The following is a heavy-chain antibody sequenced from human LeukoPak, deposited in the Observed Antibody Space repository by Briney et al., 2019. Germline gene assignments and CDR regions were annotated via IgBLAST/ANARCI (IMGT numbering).Heavy chain of an antibody. CDR1: GFTVSSNY. V-gene: IGHV3-53*01. Sequence: GGSLRLSCAASGFTVSSNYMSWVRQAPGKGLEWVSVIYSGGSTYYADSVKGRCTISRDNSKNTLYLQMDSLRAEDTAVYYCAREGREGGFDYWGQGTLVTASS. D-gene: IGHD3-16*01. CDR3: AREGREGGFDY. CDR2: IYSGGST. J-gene: IGHJ4*02.